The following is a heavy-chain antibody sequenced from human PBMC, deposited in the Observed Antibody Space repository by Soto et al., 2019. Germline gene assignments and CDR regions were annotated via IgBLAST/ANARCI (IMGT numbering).Heavy chain of an antibody. D-gene: IGHD3-3*01. CDR3: ARALVRFLDWIPENYYCGMDV. V-gene: IGHV1-2*02. J-gene: IGHJ6*02. CDR2: INPNSGGT. CDR1: GHTFSAYY. Sequence: QVQLVQSGAEVKKPGASMKVSCKPSGHTFSAYYIHWVRQAPGQGLEWMGWINPNSGGTNYAQKFQGRVTMTRDTSSRTVYMELSRLRSDDTAVYYCARALVRFLDWIPENYYCGMDVWGQGTTVTVSS.